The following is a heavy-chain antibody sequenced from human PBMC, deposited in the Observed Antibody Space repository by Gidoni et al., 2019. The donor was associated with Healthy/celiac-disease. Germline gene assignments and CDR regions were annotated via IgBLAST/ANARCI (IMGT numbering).Heavy chain of an antibody. CDR1: GSIFPISW. V-gene: IGHV5-10-1*03. Sequence: ELPLVQSGAAVKKPGASLRLPCKVSGSIFPISWIRWVRPSPGKGLGWLGRIDPSDAYTNYSPSCQGHVTSSADKSISTAYLQWSSLKASDTAMYYCARSDCSSTSCYQAPYYYYGMDVWGQGTTVTVSS. CDR2: IDPSDAYT. CDR3: ARSDCSSTSCYQAPYYYYGMDV. J-gene: IGHJ6*02. D-gene: IGHD2-2*01.